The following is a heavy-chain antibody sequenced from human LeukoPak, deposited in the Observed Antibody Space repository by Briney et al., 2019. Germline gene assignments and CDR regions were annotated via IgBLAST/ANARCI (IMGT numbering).Heavy chain of an antibody. V-gene: IGHV4-59*01. CDR2: IYYSGST. CDR3: ARTYSSSVPFDY. CDR1: GGSISSYY. D-gene: IGHD6-6*01. Sequence: PSETLSLTCTVAGGSISSYYWSWIRQPPGKGLEWIGYIYYSGSTNYNPSLTSRVTISVDTSKNQFSLKLSSVSAADTAVYYCARTYSSSVPFDYWGQGTLVTVSS. J-gene: IGHJ4*02.